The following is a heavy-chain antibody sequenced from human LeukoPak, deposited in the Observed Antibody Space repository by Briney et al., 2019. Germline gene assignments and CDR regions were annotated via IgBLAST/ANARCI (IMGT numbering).Heavy chain of an antibody. CDR2: IQFDGSNK. Sequence: GGSLRLSCAASGFTFSGFGMHWVRQAPGKGLEWVAFIQFDGSNKYYADFVKGRFTISRDNSKNTLYLQMNSLTTEDTAVYYCARDLIAGTTYWGQGTLVTVSS. D-gene: IGHD1/OR15-1a*01. CDR3: ARDLIAGTTY. J-gene: IGHJ4*02. CDR1: GFTFSGFG. V-gene: IGHV3-30*02.